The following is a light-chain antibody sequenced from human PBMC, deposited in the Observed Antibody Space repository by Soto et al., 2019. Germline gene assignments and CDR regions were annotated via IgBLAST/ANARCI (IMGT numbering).Light chain of an antibody. CDR3: GSYTSSSTYV. J-gene: IGLJ1*01. Sequence: QSALAQPASVSGSPGQSITISCTATSSDVGAFNYVSWYQQHPGKAPTNLLIYEVTNLPSGVSNRFSGSKSGNTASLTISGLQAEDEADYYCGSYTSSSTYVFGTGTKVTVL. V-gene: IGLV2-14*01. CDR2: EVT. CDR1: SSDVGAFNY.